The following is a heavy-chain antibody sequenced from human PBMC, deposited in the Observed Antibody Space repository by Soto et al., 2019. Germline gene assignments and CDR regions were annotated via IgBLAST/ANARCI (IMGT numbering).Heavy chain of an antibody. CDR3: AKGVAAVVGPGDY. CDR1: GFTFSSYA. Sequence: GGSLRLSCAASGFTFSSYAMSWVRQTPGKGLEWVSRISGSGGSTFYADSVKGRFTISRDNSKNTLYMQMNSLRAEDTAIYFCAKGVAAVVGPGDYWGQGTLVTVSS. V-gene: IGHV3-23*01. D-gene: IGHD6-19*01. CDR2: ISGSGGST. J-gene: IGHJ4*02.